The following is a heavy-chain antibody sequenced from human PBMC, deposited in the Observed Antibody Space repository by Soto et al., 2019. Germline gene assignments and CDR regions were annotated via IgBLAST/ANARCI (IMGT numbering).Heavy chain of an antibody. J-gene: IGHJ4*01. CDR2: IYYSGST. V-gene: IGHV4-4*02. Sequence: SETLSLTCTVSGGSISSSIWWSWVRQSPGKGLEWIGYIYYSGSTYYNPSLKSRVTISVDTSKNQFSLKLSSVTAADTAVYYWARSNGDDGDYWSPGSLVTVSS. D-gene: IGHD1-1*01. CDR1: GGSISSSIW. CDR3: ARSNGDDGDY.